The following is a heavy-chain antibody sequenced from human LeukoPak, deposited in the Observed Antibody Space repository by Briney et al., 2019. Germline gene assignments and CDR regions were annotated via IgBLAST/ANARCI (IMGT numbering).Heavy chain of an antibody. J-gene: IGHJ4*02. CDR3: AREDCDILTGYLCYFDY. D-gene: IGHD3-9*01. Sequence: ASVKVSCKASGYTFTSYYMHWVRQAPGQGLEWMGLINPSGGSTSYAQKFQGRVTMTRDTSTSTVYMELSSLRSEDTAVYYCAREDCDILTGYLCYFDYWGQGTLVTVSS. CDR1: GYTFTSYY. V-gene: IGHV1-46*01. CDR2: INPSGGST.